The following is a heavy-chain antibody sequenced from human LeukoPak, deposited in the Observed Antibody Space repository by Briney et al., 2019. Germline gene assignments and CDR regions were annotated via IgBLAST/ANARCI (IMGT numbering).Heavy chain of an antibody. J-gene: IGHJ4*02. D-gene: IGHD3-3*01. CDR2: ISSSSSYI. CDR1: GFTFSSYA. CDR3: ARNVGVVESGYFDY. Sequence: PGGSLRLSSAASGFTFSSYAMNWVRQAPGKGLEWVSSISSSSSYIYYADSVKGRFTISRDNAKNSLYLQMNSLRAEDTAVYYCARNVGVVESGYFDYWGQGTLVTVSS. V-gene: IGHV3-21*01.